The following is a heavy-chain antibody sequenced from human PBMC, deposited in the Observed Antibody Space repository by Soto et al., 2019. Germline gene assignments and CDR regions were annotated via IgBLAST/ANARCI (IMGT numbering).Heavy chain of an antibody. D-gene: IGHD6-13*01. CDR3: AKSRYSSSWYRFDY. CDR1: GFTFSSYA. J-gene: IGHJ4*01. Sequence: GGSLRLSCAASGFTFSSYAMSWVRQAPGKGLEWVSAISGSGGSTYYADSVKGRFTISRDNSKNTLYLQMNSLRAEDTAVYYCAKSRYSSSWYRFDYWGQEPWSPSPQ. V-gene: IGHV3-23*01. CDR2: ISGSGGST.